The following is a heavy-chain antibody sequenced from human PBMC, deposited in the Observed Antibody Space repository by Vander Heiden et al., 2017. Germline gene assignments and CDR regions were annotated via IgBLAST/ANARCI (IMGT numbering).Heavy chain of an antibody. CDR2: ISSSGSTI. CDR3: ARSLWFGELLYYYYYGMDV. D-gene: IGHD3-10*01. CDR1: GFTFSDYY. Sequence: QVQLVESGGGLVKPGGSLRRSCAASGFTFSDYYLGWIRQAPGKGLEWVSYISSSGSTIYYADSVKGRFTISRDNAKNSLYLQMNSLRAEDTAVYYCARSLWFGELLYYYYYGMDVWGQGTTVTVSS. J-gene: IGHJ6*02. V-gene: IGHV3-11*01.